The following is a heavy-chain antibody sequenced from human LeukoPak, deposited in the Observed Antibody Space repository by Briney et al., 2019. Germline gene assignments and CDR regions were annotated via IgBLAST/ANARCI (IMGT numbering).Heavy chain of an antibody. CDR2: ISYDGDNK. CDR3: ARDGDHDFWGGFGSDYYGLDV. J-gene: IGHJ6*02. D-gene: IGHD3-3*01. Sequence: GSLRLSCAASGFSFSDHPMHWVRQAPGKGLEWVAVISYDGDNKEYIDSVKGRFTISRDNSRNTVHLQMNSLTVEDTALYYCARDGDHDFWGGFGSDYYGLDVWGQGTTVTVSS. CDR1: GFSFSDHP. V-gene: IGHV3-30-3*01.